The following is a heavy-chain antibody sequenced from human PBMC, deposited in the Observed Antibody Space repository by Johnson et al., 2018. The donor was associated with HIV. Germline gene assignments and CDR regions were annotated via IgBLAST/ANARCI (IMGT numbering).Heavy chain of an antibody. J-gene: IGHJ3*02. CDR1: GFTFSDYS. Sequence: QVQLVESGGGVVQPGRSLRLSCAASGFTFSDYSMHWVRQAPGKGLEWVAVISYDGSNKYYADSVKGRFTISRDNSKNTLYLQMNSLRAEDTAVYYCARLRSGNRAFDIWGQGTLVIVSS. D-gene: IGHD2-15*01. CDR2: ISYDGSNK. V-gene: IGHV3-30*01. CDR3: ARLRSGNRAFDI.